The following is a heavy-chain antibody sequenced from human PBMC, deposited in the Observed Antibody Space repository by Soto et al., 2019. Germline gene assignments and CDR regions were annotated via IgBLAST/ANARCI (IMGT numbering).Heavy chain of an antibody. J-gene: IGHJ3*02. CDR2: IGTAGDT. CDR3: ARLRGLAFPGVFEYSSSPDAFDI. V-gene: IGHV3-13*01. Sequence: GGSMRVSCAAAGFTFSSYGRHWVRQATGKGLEWVSAIGTAGDTYYPGSVKGRFTISRENAKNSLYLQMNSLRAEDTAVYYCARLRGLAFPGVFEYSSSPDAFDIWGQGTMVTVSS. CDR1: GFTFSSYG. D-gene: IGHD6-6*01.